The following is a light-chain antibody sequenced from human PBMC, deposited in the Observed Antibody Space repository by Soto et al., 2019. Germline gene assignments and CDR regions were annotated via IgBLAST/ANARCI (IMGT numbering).Light chain of an antibody. J-gene: IGKJ1*01. CDR1: QSISRF. V-gene: IGKV1-39*01. Sequence: DIQMTQSPSSLSASVGDRVTITCRASQSISRFLNWYQQKLGKAPKLLIYVASSLQGGVPSRFSGSGSGTDFTLTISSLQPEDFATYYCQQSYTTPQTFGQGTKVEIK. CDR2: VAS. CDR3: QQSYTTPQT.